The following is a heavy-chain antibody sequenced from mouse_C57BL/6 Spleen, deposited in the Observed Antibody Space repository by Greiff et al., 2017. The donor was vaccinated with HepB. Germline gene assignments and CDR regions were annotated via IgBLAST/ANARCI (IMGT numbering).Heavy chain of an antibody. Sequence: VQLQQSVAELVRPGASVKLSCTASGFNIKNTYIHWVKQRPEQGLEWIGRIDPANGNTKYAPKFQGKATITADTSSNTAYLQLSSLTSEDTAIYYCALNRDLGLDYWGQGTTLTVSS. J-gene: IGHJ2*01. CDR1: GFNIKNTY. V-gene: IGHV14-3*01. CDR2: IDPANGNT. CDR3: ALNRDLGLDY. D-gene: IGHD4-1*02.